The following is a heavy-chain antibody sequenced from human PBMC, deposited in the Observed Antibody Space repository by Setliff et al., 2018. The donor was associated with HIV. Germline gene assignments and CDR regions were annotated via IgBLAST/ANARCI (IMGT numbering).Heavy chain of an antibody. D-gene: IGHD6-19*01. CDR3: ARAPVSSGWYKGRFDP. CDR1: EYTFTDFY. V-gene: IGHV1-2*06. Sequence: ASVKVSCKASEYTFTDFYVHWVRQAPGQGLEWMGRINPKSGGTNYAQNFQGRVTMTRDTSRSTVYMELSSLRSEDTAVYYCARAPVSSGWYKGRFDPWGQGTLVTVSS. CDR2: INPKSGGT. J-gene: IGHJ5*02.